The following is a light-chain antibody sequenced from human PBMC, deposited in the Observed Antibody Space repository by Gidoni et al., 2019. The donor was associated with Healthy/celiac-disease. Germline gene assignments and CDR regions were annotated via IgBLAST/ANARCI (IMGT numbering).Light chain of an antibody. CDR2: GAS. V-gene: IGKV3-15*01. CDR3: QQYYNWPPFT. Sequence: EIVMTQSTATLSVSPGERATLSCRASQSVSSNLAWYQQKPGQAPRLLIYGASTRATCIPASFSGSGSGTEFTLTISSLQSEDFAVYYCQQYYNWPPFTFGQGTRLEIK. CDR1: QSVSSN. J-gene: IGKJ5*01.